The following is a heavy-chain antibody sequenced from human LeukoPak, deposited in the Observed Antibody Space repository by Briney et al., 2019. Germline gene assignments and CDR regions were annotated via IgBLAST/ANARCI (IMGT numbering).Heavy chain of an antibody. J-gene: IGHJ4*02. CDR1: GYTFTSYY. Sequence: GASVKVSCKASGYTFTSYYMHWVRQAPGQGLEWMGIINPSGGSTSYAQKFQGRVTMTRDTSTSTVYMELSSLRSEDTAVYYCARDLRITMVRGAPDYWGQGTLVTVSS. V-gene: IGHV1-46*01. CDR2: INPSGGST. D-gene: IGHD3-10*01. CDR3: ARDLRITMVRGAPDY.